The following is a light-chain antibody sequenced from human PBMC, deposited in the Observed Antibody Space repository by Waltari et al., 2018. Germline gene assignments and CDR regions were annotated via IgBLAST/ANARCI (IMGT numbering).Light chain of an antibody. CDR1: QSVGKF. CDR3: QHYVRLPVS. J-gene: IGKJ1*01. Sequence: EIVLTQSPGPLSLSPGERATLSCRASQSVGKFLAWYQQKPGQAPRLLIFDASSRATGIPDRFSGSGSGTDFSLTISRLEPEDFALYYCQHYVRLPVSFGQGTKVGIK. V-gene: IGKV3-20*01. CDR2: DAS.